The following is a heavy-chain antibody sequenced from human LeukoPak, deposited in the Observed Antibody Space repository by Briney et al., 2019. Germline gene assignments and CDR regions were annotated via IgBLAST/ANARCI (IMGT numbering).Heavy chain of an antibody. Sequence: SETLSLTCTVSGGSISSVSYYWSWIRQPAGKGLEWIGRIYTSGSTNYNPSLKSRVTISVDTSNNQFSLKLSSVTVADTAVYYCAREIYDSSGYYYRNWFDPWGQGTLVTVSS. CDR1: GGSISSVSYY. J-gene: IGHJ5*02. V-gene: IGHV4-61*02. CDR3: AREIYDSSGYYYRNWFDP. CDR2: IYTSGST. D-gene: IGHD3-22*01.